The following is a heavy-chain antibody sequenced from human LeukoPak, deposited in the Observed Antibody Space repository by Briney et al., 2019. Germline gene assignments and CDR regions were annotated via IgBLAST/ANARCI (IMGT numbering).Heavy chain of an antibody. V-gene: IGHV3-48*03. Sequence: PGGSLRLSCAASGFTFSSYEMNWVRQAPGKGLEWVSYISSSGNTIYYADSVKGRFTISRDNAENSQYLQMNSLRVEDTAVYYCVASSWAYYFDYWGQGTLVTVSS. J-gene: IGHJ4*02. CDR1: GFTFSSYE. D-gene: IGHD6-13*01. CDR3: VASSWAYYFDY. CDR2: ISSSGNTI.